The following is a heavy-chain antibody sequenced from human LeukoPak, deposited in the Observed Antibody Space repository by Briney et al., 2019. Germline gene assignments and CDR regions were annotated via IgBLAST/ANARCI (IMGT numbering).Heavy chain of an antibody. CDR3: ARVSVGATMLAYFDY. D-gene: IGHD1-26*01. CDR2: INPSDGST. V-gene: IGHV1-46*01. Sequence: ASVKVSCKASGYTFTVYHMHWVRQAPGQGLEWMGIINPSDGSTTYAQKFQGRVTMTRDMSTSTVYMELSSLRSEDTAVYYCARVSVGATMLAYFDYWGQGTLVTVSS. CDR1: GYTFTVYH. J-gene: IGHJ4*02.